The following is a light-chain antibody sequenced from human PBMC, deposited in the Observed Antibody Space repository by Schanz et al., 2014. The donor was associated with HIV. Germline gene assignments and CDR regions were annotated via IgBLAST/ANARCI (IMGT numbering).Light chain of an antibody. CDR1: QTVSNN. J-gene: IGKJ4*01. V-gene: IGKV3-20*01. CDR2: GAS. Sequence: EIVLTQSPGTLSLSPGERATLSCRASQTVSNNLAWYQQKPGQAPRLLIYGASSRATGIPDRFSGSGSGTDFTLTISRLEPEDFAVYYCQQYETSPLTFGGGTKVEIK. CDR3: QQYETSPLT.